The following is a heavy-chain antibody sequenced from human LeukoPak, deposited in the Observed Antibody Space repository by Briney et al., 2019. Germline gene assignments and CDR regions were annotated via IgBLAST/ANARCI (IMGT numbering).Heavy chain of an antibody. CDR1: GYTFTSYG. CDR2: ISAYNGNT. Sequence: ASVKVSCKASGYTFTSYGISWVRQAPGQGLERMGWISAYNGNTNYAQKLQGRVTMTTDTSTSTAYMELRSLRSDDTVVYYCARVGSGSYVDAFDIWGQGTMVTVSS. J-gene: IGHJ3*02. V-gene: IGHV1-18*04. CDR3: ARVGSGSYVDAFDI. D-gene: IGHD3-10*01.